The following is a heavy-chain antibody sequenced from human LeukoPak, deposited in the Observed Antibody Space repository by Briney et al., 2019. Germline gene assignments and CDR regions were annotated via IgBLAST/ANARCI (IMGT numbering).Heavy chain of an antibody. CDR1: GFTVSSNY. CDR3: ARAPPGGSGYYSY. V-gene: IGHV3-53*01. J-gene: IGHJ4*02. Sequence: GGSLRLSCAASGFTVSSNYMSWVRQAPGKGLEWVSVIYSGGSTYYADSVKGRFTISRDNSKNTLYLQMNSLRAEDTAVYYCARAPPGGSGYYSYWGQGTLVTVSS. CDR2: IYSGGST. D-gene: IGHD3-22*01.